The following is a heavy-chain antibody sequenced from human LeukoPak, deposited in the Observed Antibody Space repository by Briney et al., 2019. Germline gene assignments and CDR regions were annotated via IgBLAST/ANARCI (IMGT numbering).Heavy chain of an antibody. CDR1: GYTFTSYD. D-gene: IGHD5-12*01. J-gene: IGHJ1*01. Sequence: GASVKVSCKASGYTFTSYDISWVRQATGQGLEWMGWMNPNSGNTGYAQKFQGRVTMTRNTSISTAYMELSSLRSEDTAVYYCARSARPGYSGYDLYFQHWGQGTLVTVSS. V-gene: IGHV1-8*01. CDR3: ARSARPGYSGYDLYFQH. CDR2: MNPNSGNT.